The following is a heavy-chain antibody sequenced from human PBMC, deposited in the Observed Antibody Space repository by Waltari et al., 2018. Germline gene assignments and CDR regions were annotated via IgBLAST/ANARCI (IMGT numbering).Heavy chain of an antibody. D-gene: IGHD6-13*01. CDR3: ARTSSWYDGTDY. J-gene: IGHJ4*02. Sequence: QVQLQESGPGLVKPSEPLSLTCAVSGYSISGGYYWGCIRQPPGKGVEWIGSIYHSGSTYYNPSRKSRVTKAVDTAKNEFSLKLSSVTAADTAVYYCARTSSWYDGTDYWGQGTLVTVSS. V-gene: IGHV4-38-2*01. CDR1: GYSISGGYY. CDR2: IYHSGST.